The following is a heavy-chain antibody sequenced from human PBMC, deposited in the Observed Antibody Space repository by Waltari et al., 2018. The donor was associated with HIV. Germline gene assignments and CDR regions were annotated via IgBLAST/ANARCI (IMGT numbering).Heavy chain of an antibody. Sequence: QVQLVQSGAEVKKPGASVKVSCTASGYTLNSYGISWMRQDPGQGLEWMGWISAYNGNTNNAQKLQGRVTMTTDTSTSTAYMELRSLRSDDTAVYYCARSPRRGGGDSHLRIWGQGTMVTVSS. D-gene: IGHD3-10*01. J-gene: IGHJ3*02. CDR1: GYTLNSYG. V-gene: IGHV1-18*01. CDR3: ARSPRRGGGDSHLRI. CDR2: ISAYNGNT.